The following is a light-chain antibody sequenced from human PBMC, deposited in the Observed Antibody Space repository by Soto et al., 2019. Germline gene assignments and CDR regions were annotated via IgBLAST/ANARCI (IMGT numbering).Light chain of an antibody. CDR3: QQYGSSPGT. CDR1: QSVSNNY. Sequence: IVLTPSPFTLSLYPGERATLSCRASQSVSNNYLAWYQQKPGQAPRLLMFGASIRDTGVPDRFIGSGSGTDFTLTITRLEPEDFAVFYCQQYGSSPGTFGQGTKVDIK. CDR2: GAS. J-gene: IGKJ1*01. V-gene: IGKV3-20*01.